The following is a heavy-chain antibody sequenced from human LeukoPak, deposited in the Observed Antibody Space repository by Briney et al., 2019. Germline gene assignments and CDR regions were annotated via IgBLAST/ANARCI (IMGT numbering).Heavy chain of an antibody. CDR2: IIPIFGTA. J-gene: IGHJ5*02. CDR3: ARTSSGWPYNWFDP. V-gene: IGHV1-69*13. CDR1: GGTFSSYA. Sequence: LVKVSCKASGGTFSSYAISWVRQAPGQGLEWMGGIIPIFGTANYAQKFQGRVTITADESTSTAYMELSSLRSEDTAVYYCARTSSGWPYNWFDPWGQGTLVTVSS. D-gene: IGHD6-19*01.